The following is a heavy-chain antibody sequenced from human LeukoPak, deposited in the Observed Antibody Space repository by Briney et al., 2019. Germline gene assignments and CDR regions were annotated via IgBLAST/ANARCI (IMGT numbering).Heavy chain of an antibody. CDR1: GGSFSGYY. CDR3: ARGGVYEFWSGYYRFDP. D-gene: IGHD3-3*01. CDR2: INHSGST. J-gene: IGHJ5*02. V-gene: IGHV4-34*01. Sequence: SETLSLTCAVYGGSFSGYYWSWIRQPPGKGLEWIGEINHSGSTNYNPSLKSRVTISVDTSKNQFSLKLSSVTAADTAVYYCARGGVYEFWSGYYRFDPWGQGTLVTVSS.